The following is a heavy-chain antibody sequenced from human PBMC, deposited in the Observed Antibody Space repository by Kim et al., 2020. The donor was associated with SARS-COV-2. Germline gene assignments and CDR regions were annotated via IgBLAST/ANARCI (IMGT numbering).Heavy chain of an antibody. Sequence: GESLKISCKGSGYSFTSYWISWVRQMPGKGLAYMGRIDPSDSYTNYSPSFQGHITISTDKSISTAYLQWSSLEASDTAMYYCARHGDVITTVFEYWREGTLIT. V-gene: IGHV5-10-1*01. CDR2: IDPSDSYT. CDR3: ARHGDVITTVFEY. CDR1: GYSFTSYW. D-gene: IGHD3-22*01. J-gene: IGHJ4*02.